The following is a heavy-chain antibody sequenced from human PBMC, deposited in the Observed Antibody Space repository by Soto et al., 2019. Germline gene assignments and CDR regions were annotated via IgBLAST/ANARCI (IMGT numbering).Heavy chain of an antibody. CDR2: IYPGDSDT. Sequence: RGESLKISCKGSGYSFTSYWIGWVRQMPGKGLEWMGIIYPGDSDTRYSPSFQGQVTISADKSISTAYLQWSSLKASDTAMYYCARQKRSVDTAMVRPFDYWGQGTLVTVSS. D-gene: IGHD5-18*01. CDR3: ARQKRSVDTAMVRPFDY. J-gene: IGHJ4*02. CDR1: GYSFTSYW. V-gene: IGHV5-51*01.